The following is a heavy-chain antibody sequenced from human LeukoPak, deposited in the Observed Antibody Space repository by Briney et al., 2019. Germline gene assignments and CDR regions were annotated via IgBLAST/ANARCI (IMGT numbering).Heavy chain of an antibody. J-gene: IGHJ4*02. CDR1: GYTFTRYY. CDR3: ARGYREPGHDY. V-gene: IGHV1-46*01. Sequence: ASVKVSCKASGYTFTRYYMHWVRQAPGQGLEWMGIIDPSGGSTSYAQKFQGRVTITRDTSTSTVYMGLSSLRSEDTAVYYCARGYREPGHDYWGQGTLVTVSS. CDR2: IDPSGGST. D-gene: IGHD1-14*01.